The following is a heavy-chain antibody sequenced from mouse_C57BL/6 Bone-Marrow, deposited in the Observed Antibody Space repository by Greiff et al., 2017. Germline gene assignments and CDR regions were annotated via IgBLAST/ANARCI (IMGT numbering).Heavy chain of an antibody. Sequence: DVKLVESGGDLVKPGGSLKLSCAASGFTFSSYGMSWVRQTPDKRLEWVATISSGGSYTYYPDRVKGRFTISRDNAKNTLYLQMSSLKSEDTAMYYCARHKAQATYWVAYWGQGTLVTVSA. CDR1: GFTFSSYG. CDR3: ARHKAQATYWVAY. J-gene: IGHJ3*01. V-gene: IGHV5-6*02. D-gene: IGHD3-2*02. CDR2: ISSGGSYT.